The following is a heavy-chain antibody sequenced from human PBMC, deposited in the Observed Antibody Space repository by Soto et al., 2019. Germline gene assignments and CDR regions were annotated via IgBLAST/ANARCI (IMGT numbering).Heavy chain of an antibody. CDR2: MNPNSGNT. CDR1: GYTFTSYD. Sequence: GASVKVSCKASGYTFTSYDINWVRQATGQGLEWMGWMNPNSGNTGYAQKFQGRVTMTRNTSISTAYMELSSLRSEDTAVYYCASTFWSGYTTYYYYYYMDVWGKVTTVTVSS. J-gene: IGHJ6*03. V-gene: IGHV1-8*01. CDR3: ASTFWSGYTTYYYYYYMDV. D-gene: IGHD3-3*01.